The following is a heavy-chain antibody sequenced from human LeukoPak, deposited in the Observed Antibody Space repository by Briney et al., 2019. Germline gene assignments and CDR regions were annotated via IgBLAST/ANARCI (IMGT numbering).Heavy chain of an antibody. J-gene: IGHJ1*01. D-gene: IGHD3-22*01. V-gene: IGHV4-39*01. CDR1: GGYISSSSYY. CDR3: ARRRYYDSTGYLD. Sequence: SETLSLTCTVSGGYISSSSYYWAWIRQPSGRGPEWIGSIYYSGSTYYNPSLKSRVTIFLDTSKNQFSLKLASVTAADTAVYYCARRRYYDSTGYLDWGQGTLATVSS. CDR2: IYYSGST.